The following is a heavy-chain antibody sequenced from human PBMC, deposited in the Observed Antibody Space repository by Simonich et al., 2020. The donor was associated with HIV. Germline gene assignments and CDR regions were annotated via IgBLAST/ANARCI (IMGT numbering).Heavy chain of an antibody. Sequence: QVQLQQWGAGLLKPSETLSLTCAVYGGPFSGYYWSWIRQPPGKGLEWIGEINHSVSTNYNPSLKSRVTISVDTSKNQFPLKLSSVTAADTAVYYCARGFYQRLYYFDYWGQGTLVTVSS. CDR1: GGPFSGYY. CDR3: ARGFYQRLYYFDY. J-gene: IGHJ4*02. D-gene: IGHD2-2*01. CDR2: INHSVST. V-gene: IGHV4-34*01.